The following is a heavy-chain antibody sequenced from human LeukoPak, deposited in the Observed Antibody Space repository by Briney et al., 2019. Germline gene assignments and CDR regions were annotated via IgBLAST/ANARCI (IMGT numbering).Heavy chain of an antibody. CDR1: GDSISSGYYY. Sequence: SETLSLTCTVSGDSISSGYYYWRWVRQPAGKGLEWIGRIHTTGSTDYNVSLQSRVTISLDTSKNQFSLRLSSVTAADTALYFCAREGFTNSYDYYYYYMDVWGRGTTVTVSS. J-gene: IGHJ6*03. CDR3: AREGFTNSYDYYYYYMDV. V-gene: IGHV4-61*02. D-gene: IGHD3-16*01. CDR2: IHTTGST.